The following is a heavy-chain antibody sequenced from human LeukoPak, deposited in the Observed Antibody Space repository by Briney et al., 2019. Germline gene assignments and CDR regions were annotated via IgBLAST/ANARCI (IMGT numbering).Heavy chain of an antibody. V-gene: IGHV4-59*01. CDR3: ARDSVVVVAATRTYYYGMDV. D-gene: IGHD2-15*01. CDR2: IYYSGST. J-gene: IGHJ6*04. CDR1: GGSISSYY. Sequence: SETLSLTCTVSGGSISSYYWSWIRQPPGKGLEVIGYIYYSGSTNYNPSLKRRVTISVDTSKNQFSLKLSSVTDAATAAYYCARDSVVVVAATRTYYYGMDVWGKGTTVTVSS.